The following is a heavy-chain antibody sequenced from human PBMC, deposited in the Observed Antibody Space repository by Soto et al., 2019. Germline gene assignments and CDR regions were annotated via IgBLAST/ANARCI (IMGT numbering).Heavy chain of an antibody. J-gene: IGHJ4*02. CDR1: GFTFSDYY. D-gene: IGHD3-3*01. CDR3: ARDVARFLEWSYYFDY. Sequence: GGSLRLSCAASGFTFSDYYMSWIRQAPGKGLEWVSYISSSGSTIYYADSVKGRFTISRDNAKNSLYLQMNSLRAEDMAVYYCARDVARFLEWSYYFDYWGQGTLVTVSS. V-gene: IGHV3-11*01. CDR2: ISSSGSTI.